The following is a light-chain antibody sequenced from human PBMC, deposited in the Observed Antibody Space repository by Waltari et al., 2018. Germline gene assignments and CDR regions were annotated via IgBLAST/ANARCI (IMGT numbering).Light chain of an antibody. CDR3: QQLNSFPRT. J-gene: IGKJ2*01. CDR2: DTS. CDR1: QGISSH. Sequence: AIQLTQSPSSLSASVGDSVTISCRASQGISSHLAWYPQKPGKAPKLLTPDTSPVESGVPLRFRGSGSGTDFTLTISSLQPEDFATYYCQQLNSFPRTFGQGTRLEIK. V-gene: IGKV1-13*02.